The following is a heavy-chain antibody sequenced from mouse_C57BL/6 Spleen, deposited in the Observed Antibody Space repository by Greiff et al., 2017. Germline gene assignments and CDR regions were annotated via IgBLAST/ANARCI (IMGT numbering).Heavy chain of an antibody. CDR1: GFTFSDYG. V-gene: IGHV5-17*01. CDR3: ARAYYGNYGGFAY. D-gene: IGHD2-1*01. J-gene: IGHJ3*01. CDR2: ISSGSSTI. Sequence: EVMLVESGGGLVKPGGSLKLSCAASGFTFSDYGMHWVRQAPEKGLEWVAYISSGSSTIYSADTVKGRFTISRANAKNTLFLQMTSLRSEDTAMYYCARAYYGNYGGFAYWGQGTLVTVSA.